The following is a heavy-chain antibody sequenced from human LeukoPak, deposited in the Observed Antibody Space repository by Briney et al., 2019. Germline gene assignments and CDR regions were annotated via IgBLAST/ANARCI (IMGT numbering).Heavy chain of an antibody. CDR3: ARVDSVTMIVVSRGYYFDY. V-gene: IGHV1-18*01. J-gene: IGHJ4*02. CDR2: ISAYNGNT. D-gene: IGHD3-22*01. Sequence: GASVKVSCKASGYTFTSYGISWVRQAPGQGLEWMGWISAYNGNTNYAQKPQGRVTMTTDTSTSTAYMELRSLRSDDTAVYYCARVDSVTMIVVSRGYYFDYWGQGTLVTVSS. CDR1: GYTFTSYG.